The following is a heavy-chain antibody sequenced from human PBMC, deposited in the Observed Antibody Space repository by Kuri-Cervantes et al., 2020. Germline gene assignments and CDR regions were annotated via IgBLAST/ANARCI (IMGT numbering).Heavy chain of an antibody. V-gene: IGHV3-30-3*01. CDR2: ISYDGSNK. D-gene: IGHD3-22*01. J-gene: IGHJ6*02. CDR3: ARGFGPYDSSGDYFSYYYGMDV. Sequence: GESLKISCAASGFSFSSYAMSWVRQAPGKGLEWVAVISYDGSNKYYADSVKGRFTISRDNSKNTLYLQMNSLRAEDTAVYFCARGFGPYDSSGDYFSYYYGMDVWGQGTTVTVSS. CDR1: GFSFSSYA.